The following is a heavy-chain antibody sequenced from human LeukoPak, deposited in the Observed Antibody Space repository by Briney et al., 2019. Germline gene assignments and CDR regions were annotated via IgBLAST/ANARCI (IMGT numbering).Heavy chain of an antibody. J-gene: IGHJ4*02. V-gene: IGHV4-39*01. CDR3: ARQLGVGVWALDR. Sequence: SETLSLTCDVSGDSITTEYYWWGWLRQPPGKGLEWIAIIFYTGKIHDNPSLRNRISMSVDTSKDQFSLRLSAVTAADTAVYYCARQLGVGVWALDRWGQGTLVTVSS. CDR1: GDSITTEYYW. CDR2: IFYTGKI. D-gene: IGHD3-16*01.